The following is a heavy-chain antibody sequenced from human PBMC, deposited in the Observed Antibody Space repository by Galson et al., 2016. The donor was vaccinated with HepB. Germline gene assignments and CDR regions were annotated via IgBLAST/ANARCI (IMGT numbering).Heavy chain of an antibody. D-gene: IGHD5-12*01. J-gene: IGHJ6*02. CDR3: AILSVDVVLVMNGVDV. CDR1: GFAFSNYW. Sequence: SLRLSCAASGFAFSNYWMHWVRQVPGKGLVWVSRINGAGSSTNYADSVKGRFTISRDNAKNTLYLQMSSLRVEDAAVYYCAILSVDVVLVMNGVDVWGQGTTVTVSS. CDR2: INGAGSST. V-gene: IGHV3-74*01.